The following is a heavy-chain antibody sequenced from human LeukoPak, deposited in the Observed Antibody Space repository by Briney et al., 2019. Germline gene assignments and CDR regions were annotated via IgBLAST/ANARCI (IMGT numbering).Heavy chain of an antibody. CDR1: GFSFSSSW. J-gene: IGHJ6*03. CDR2: ISYDGSNK. V-gene: IGHV3-30*03. CDR3: ARDKYCSSTSCPSTYYYYYYMDV. D-gene: IGHD2-2*01. Sequence: PGGSLRLSCAASGFSFSSSWMHWVRQAPGKGLEWVAVISYDGSNKYYADSVKGRFTISRDNSKNTLYLQMNSLRAEDTAVYYCARDKYCSSTSCPSTYYYYYYMDVWGKGTTVTISS.